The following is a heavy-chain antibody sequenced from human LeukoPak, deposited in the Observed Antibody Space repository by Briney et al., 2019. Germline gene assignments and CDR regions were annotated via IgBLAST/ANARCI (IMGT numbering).Heavy chain of an antibody. Sequence: SETLSLTCSVSGDSIRRGNYYWSWIRQPAGKGLEWIGRIYTSGSTNYNPSLKSRVTMSVDTSKNQFSLKLSSVTAADTAVYYCARARRTVTPYNWLDPWGQGTLVTVSS. CDR1: GDSIRRGNYY. D-gene: IGHD4-17*01. J-gene: IGHJ5*02. CDR3: ARARRTVTPYNWLDP. CDR2: IYTSGST. V-gene: IGHV4-61*02.